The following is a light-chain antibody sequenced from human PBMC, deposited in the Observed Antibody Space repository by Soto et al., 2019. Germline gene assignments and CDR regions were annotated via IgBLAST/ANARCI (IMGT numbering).Light chain of an antibody. Sequence: QFALTQAASASGSPGQSITISCTGTSSDVGGYNYVSWYQQHPGKAPKLMIYDVSNRPSGVSNRFSGSKSGNTASLTISGLQAEDEADYYCSSYTSSSFYVFGTGTKLTVL. CDR2: DVS. J-gene: IGLJ1*01. CDR1: SSDVGGYNY. CDR3: SSYTSSSFYV. V-gene: IGLV2-14*01.